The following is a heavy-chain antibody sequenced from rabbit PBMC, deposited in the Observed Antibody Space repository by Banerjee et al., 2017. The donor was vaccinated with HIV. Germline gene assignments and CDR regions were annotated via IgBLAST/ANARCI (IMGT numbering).Heavy chain of an antibody. CDR3: AREGYGDGTGDYDL. Sequence: QEELEESGGDLVKPEGSLTLICTASGFSFSSSYWICWVRQAQGKGLEWIAGIWTGRGPIYYASWAKGRFTISKTSSTTVTLQMTSLTAADTATYFCAREGYGDGTGDYDLWGPGTLVTVS. CDR1: GFSFSSSYW. V-gene: IGHV1S45*01. J-gene: IGHJ4*01. CDR2: IWTGRGPI. D-gene: IGHD7-1*01.